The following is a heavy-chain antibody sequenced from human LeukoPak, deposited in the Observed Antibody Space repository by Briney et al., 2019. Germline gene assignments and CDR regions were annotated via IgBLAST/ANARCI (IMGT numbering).Heavy chain of an antibody. CDR2: IYTSGST. V-gene: IGHV4-4*07. D-gene: IGHD3-22*01. J-gene: IGHJ4*02. Sequence: PSETLSLTCTVSGGSISSYYWSWIRQLAGKGLEWIGRIYTSGSTNYNPSLKSRVTMSVDTSKNQFSLKLSSVTAADTAVYYCARGLPYDSSGYGFDYWGQGTLVTVSS. CDR3: ARGLPYDSSGYGFDY. CDR1: GGSISSYY.